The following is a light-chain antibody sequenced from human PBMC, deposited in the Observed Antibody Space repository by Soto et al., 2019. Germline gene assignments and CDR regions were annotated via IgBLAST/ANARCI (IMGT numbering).Light chain of an antibody. CDR1: SSNIGSNT. CDR2: SNN. V-gene: IGLV1-44*01. J-gene: IGLJ1*01. Sequence: QPVRTQPPSESRTPGQRVTISCSGSSSNIGSNTVNWYQQLPGTAPKLLIYSNNQRPSGVPDRFSGSKSGTSASLAISGLQSEDEAHYYCAAWDDSLNGLVFGTGTKLTFL. CDR3: AAWDDSLNGLV.